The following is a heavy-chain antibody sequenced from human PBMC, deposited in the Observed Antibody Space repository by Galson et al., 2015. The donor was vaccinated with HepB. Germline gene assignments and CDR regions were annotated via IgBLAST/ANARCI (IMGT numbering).Heavy chain of an antibody. V-gene: IGHV1-24*01. J-gene: IGHJ4*02. D-gene: IGHD3-16*01. Sequence: SVKVSCKVSGYSLTELSIHWVRQAPGKGLEWMGAFDAGDGEAFYAQDFQGRLTLTEDTSTDTSHMELSSLRSGDTAVYFCASEHELVGFGYWGQGTLVTVSP. CDR1: GYSLTELS. CDR2: FDAGDGEA. CDR3: ASEHELVGFGY.